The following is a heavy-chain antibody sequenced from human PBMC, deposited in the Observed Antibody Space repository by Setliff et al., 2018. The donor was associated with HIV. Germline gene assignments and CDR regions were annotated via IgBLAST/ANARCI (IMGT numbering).Heavy chain of an antibody. V-gene: IGHV3-7*01. CDR1: GFTISSYW. CDR2: INQDGSDQ. Sequence: GGSLRLSCGASGFTISSYWVTWVRQAPGKGLEWVANINQDGSDQNFVDSVKGRFTISRDNARNSLYLQMNSLRVEDTAIYYCARDLTLPARSSYMDVWGKGTTVTVSS. J-gene: IGHJ6*03. CDR3: ARDLTLPARSSYMDV.